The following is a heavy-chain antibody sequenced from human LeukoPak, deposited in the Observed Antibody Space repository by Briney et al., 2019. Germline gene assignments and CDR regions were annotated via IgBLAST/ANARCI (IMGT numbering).Heavy chain of an antibody. D-gene: IGHD6-19*01. CDR1: GFTFSKYW. CDR2: INTDGTVT. CDR3: STKQWLAPPPDS. J-gene: IGHJ4*02. V-gene: IGHV3-74*01. Sequence: GGSLTLSCAASGFTFSKYWMLWVRQAPGKGLESVSRINTDGTVTTYADSVKGRFTVSRDNADNTMFLQMNSVRDEDTAVYYWSTKQWLAPPPDSWGQGTPVTVST.